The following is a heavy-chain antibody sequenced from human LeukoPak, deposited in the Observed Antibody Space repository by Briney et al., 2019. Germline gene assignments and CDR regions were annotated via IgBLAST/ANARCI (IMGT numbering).Heavy chain of an antibody. J-gene: IGHJ4*02. Sequence: GGSLRLSCAASGFTFSSYWMHWVRQAPGKGLVWVSHINSDGSTTNYADSVRGRFTISRDNAKNTLFLQMNSLRVEDTAVYYCARDVSGRDDFWGQGTLVTVSS. V-gene: IGHV3-74*01. D-gene: IGHD6-25*01. CDR2: INSDGSTT. CDR1: GFTFSSYW. CDR3: ARDVSGRDDF.